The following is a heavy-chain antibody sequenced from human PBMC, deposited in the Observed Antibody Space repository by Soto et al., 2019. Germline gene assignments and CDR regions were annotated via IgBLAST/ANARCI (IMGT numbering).Heavy chain of an antibody. V-gene: IGHV3-53*01. Sequence: AGGSLRISCAAPGFTVSSNYMSWVRQAPGKGLEWVSLIYSGGSTYYADSVKGRFTISRDNCKNTLYLQLNSLRAEDTAVYYCARSIAAAGNYYYYGMDVWGQGTTVTVSS. CDR2: IYSGGST. J-gene: IGHJ6*02. D-gene: IGHD6-13*01. CDR1: GFTVSSNY. CDR3: ARSIAAAGNYYYYGMDV.